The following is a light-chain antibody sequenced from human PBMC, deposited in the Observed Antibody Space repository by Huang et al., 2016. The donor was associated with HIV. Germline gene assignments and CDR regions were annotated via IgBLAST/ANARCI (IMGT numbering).Light chain of an antibody. CDR2: GAS. J-gene: IGKJ1*01. CDR3: QQYDSSPWT. Sequence: EIVLTQSPGILSLSPGERATLSCRASQSVSSTYLAWYQQKPGQAPRLLFYGASSRATGIPDRFSGSGSGTDFTLTISRLEPEDLAVYYCQQYDSSPWTFGQGTKVEIK. CDR1: QSVSSTY. V-gene: IGKV3-20*01.